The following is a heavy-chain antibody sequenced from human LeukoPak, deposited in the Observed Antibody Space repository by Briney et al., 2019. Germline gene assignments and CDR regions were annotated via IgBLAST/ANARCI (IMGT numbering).Heavy chain of an antibody. V-gene: IGHV1-2*02. D-gene: IGHD4-11*01. J-gene: IGHJ4*02. CDR3: ARDPGHDTSNYGGLDF. CDR2: INPKSGDP. Sequence: ASVKVSCKTSGYRFTCYYMHWVRQAPGQGLEWMGWINPKSGDPIYVQKFQGRVTLTRDTSIDTVYLELSSLKSDDPAVYYCARDPGHDTSNYGGLDFWGQGTLVTVSS. CDR1: GYRFTCYY.